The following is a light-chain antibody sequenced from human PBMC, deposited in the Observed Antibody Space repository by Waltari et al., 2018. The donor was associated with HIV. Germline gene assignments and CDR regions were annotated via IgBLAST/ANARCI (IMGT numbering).Light chain of an antibody. CDR2: GAS. Sequence: TQSPGTLSFSPGARATLPCRASRIISRNYFAYCQQQPGQAPRLLIYGASSRATGIPDRCSGSGSETDFTLTITRLEPEDFAVYCCQHYGNSLYTFGQGTKVDIK. CDR1: RIISRNY. J-gene: IGKJ2*01. CDR3: QHYGNSLYT. V-gene: IGKV3-20*01.